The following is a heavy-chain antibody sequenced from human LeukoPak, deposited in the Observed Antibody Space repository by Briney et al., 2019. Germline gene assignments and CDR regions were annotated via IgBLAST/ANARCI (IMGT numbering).Heavy chain of an antibody. D-gene: IGHD4-17*01. V-gene: IGHV4-59*01. CDR1: GASISSYY. CDR3: ARGSVTTYYFYGMDV. Sequence: SETLSLTCTVSGASISSYYWSWIRQPPGKGLEWIGYIYDSGSTNYNPSLKSRLTISVDTSNNQFSLELSSVTAADTAVYYCARGSVTTYYFYGMDVWGKGTTVTVSS. J-gene: IGHJ6*04. CDR2: IYDSGST.